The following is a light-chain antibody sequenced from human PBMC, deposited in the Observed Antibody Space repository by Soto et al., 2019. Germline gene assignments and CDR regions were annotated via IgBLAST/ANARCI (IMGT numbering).Light chain of an antibody. J-gene: IGLJ2*01. CDR1: NSNIGTGYG. V-gene: IGLV1-40*01. CDR3: GTWDSSLSVVV. CDR2: GDN. Sequence: QSVLTQPPSVTGAPGQRVTISCTWNNSNIGTGYGVHWYQQFPGTAPRLLTYGDNNRPSGVPDRFSGSKSGTSATLGITGLQTGDEADYYCGTWDSSLSVVVFGGGTKVTVL.